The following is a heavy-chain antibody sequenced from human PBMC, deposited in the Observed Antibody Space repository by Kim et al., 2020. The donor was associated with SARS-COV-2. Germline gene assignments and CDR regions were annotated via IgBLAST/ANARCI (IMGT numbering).Heavy chain of an antibody. J-gene: IGHJ6*02. CDR3: AKDYRCSGGSCYTGYYYYGMDV. D-gene: IGHD2-15*01. V-gene: IGHV3-30*18. CDR2: ISYDGSNK. CDR1: GFTFSSYG. Sequence: GGSLRLSCAASGFTFSSYGMHWVRQAPGKGLEWVAVISYDGSNKYYADSVKGRFTISRDNSKNTLYLQMNSLRAEDTAVYYCAKDYRCSGGSCYTGYYYYGMDVWGQGTTVTVSS.